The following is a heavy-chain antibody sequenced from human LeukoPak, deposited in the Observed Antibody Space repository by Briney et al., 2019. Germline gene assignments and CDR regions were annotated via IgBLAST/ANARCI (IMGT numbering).Heavy chain of an antibody. V-gene: IGHV3-20*04. J-gene: IGHJ4*02. D-gene: IGHD5-18*01. CDR2: TNWNGGTT. Sequence: GGSLRLSCAASGFRFDDHGVNWVRQAPGKGLEWVSGTNWNGGTTGYVDSVKGRFTISRDNSKNTLYLQMNSLRAEDTAVYYCAKMTSALWKGYFDYWGQGTLVTVSS. CDR1: GFRFDDHG. CDR3: AKMTSALWKGYFDY.